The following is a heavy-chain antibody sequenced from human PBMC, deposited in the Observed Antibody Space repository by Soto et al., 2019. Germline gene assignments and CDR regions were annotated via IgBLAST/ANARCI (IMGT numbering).Heavy chain of an antibody. J-gene: IGHJ4*02. CDR1: GYSFTTYG. Sequence: ASVKVSCKTSGYSFTTYGISWVRQAPGQGLEWMGWISTYNGITNYTQRLQGRVTMTTDTTTSTAYMELRSLRSDDTAVYYCARAPIVATIPYFDYWGQGTLVTVAS. D-gene: IGHD5-12*01. CDR2: ISTYNGIT. CDR3: ARAPIVATIPYFDY. V-gene: IGHV1-18*01.